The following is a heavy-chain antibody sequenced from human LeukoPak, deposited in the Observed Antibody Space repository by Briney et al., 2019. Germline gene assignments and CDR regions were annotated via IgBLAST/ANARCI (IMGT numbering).Heavy chain of an antibody. CDR3: AKIVGARGDHAFDI. CDR1: GFTFSTFA. CDR2: IFPSGGEI. V-gene: IGHV3-23*01. Sequence: GGSLRLSCAASGFTFSTFAMIWVRQPPGKGLEWVSSIFPSGGEIHYADSVRGRFTISRDNSKNTLYLQMNSLRAEDTAVYYCAKIVGARGDHAFDIWGQGTMVTVSS. D-gene: IGHD1-26*01. J-gene: IGHJ3*02.